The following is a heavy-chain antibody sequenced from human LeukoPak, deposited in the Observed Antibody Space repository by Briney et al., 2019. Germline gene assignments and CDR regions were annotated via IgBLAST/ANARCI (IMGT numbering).Heavy chain of an antibody. V-gene: IGHV5-51*01. CDR1: GDSFTSYW. D-gene: IGHD6-19*01. CDR3: AREALKLNSSGWYESGFDI. Sequence: GESLKISCKGSGDSFTSYWIGWVRQMPGKGLEWMGIIYPGDSDTRYSPSFQGQVTISADKSISTAYLQWSSLKASDTAMYYCAREALKLNSSGWYESGFDIWGQGTMVTVSS. CDR2: IYPGDSDT. J-gene: IGHJ3*02.